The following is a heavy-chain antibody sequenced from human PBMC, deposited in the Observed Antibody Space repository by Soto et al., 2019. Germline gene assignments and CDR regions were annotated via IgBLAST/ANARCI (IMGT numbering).Heavy chain of an antibody. Sequence: GESLKISCKGSGYTFSDYWIGLVRPMPGKGLEWMGIIYPGDSQTRNSPSFQGQVTISVDKSISTAYLQWSSLKASDTAMYYCARYMGRTLRENWFDPWGQGTLVTVSS. CDR1: GYTFSDYW. CDR2: IYPGDSQT. CDR3: ARYMGRTLRENWFDP. V-gene: IGHV5-51*01. D-gene: IGHD3-10*01. J-gene: IGHJ5*02.